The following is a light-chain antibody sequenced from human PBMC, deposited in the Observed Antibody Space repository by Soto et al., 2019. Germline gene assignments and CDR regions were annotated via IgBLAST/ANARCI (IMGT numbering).Light chain of an antibody. V-gene: IGKV3-11*01. CDR1: QSVATN. Sequence: EIVLTQSPATLSLSPGEGATLSCRASQSVATNLGWYQQKSGQAPRLLIYDASNRATGIPARFSGSGSGTDFTLTISSLEPEDFAVYYCQQRSIWPPGYTFGQGTKLEIK. CDR2: DAS. CDR3: QQRSIWPPGYT. J-gene: IGKJ2*01.